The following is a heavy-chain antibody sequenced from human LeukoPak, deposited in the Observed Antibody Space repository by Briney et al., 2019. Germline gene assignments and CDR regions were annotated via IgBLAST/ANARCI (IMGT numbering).Heavy chain of an antibody. J-gene: IGHJ1*01. CDR2: VDPENGET. CDR1: GYTFTGYY. CDR3: TRATVMADYFQH. Sequence: ASVKVSCKASGYTFTGYYMHWVRQAPGQGLEWMGRVDPENGETIYAEKFQGKITITADTSRDTSYMEVSSLRSEDTAIYYCTRATVMADYFQHWGQGTLVTVSS. V-gene: IGHV1-69-2*01. D-gene: IGHD4-11*01.